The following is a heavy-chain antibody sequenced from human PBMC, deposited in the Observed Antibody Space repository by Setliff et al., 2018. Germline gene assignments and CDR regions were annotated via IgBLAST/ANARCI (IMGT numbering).Heavy chain of an antibody. V-gene: IGHV4-4*07. J-gene: IGHJ6*03. CDR3: ARDNRARHYMDV. D-gene: IGHD3-10*01. Sequence: SETLSLTCSVSGGSISSYFWNWVRQPAGKGLEWIGRIYSNENTNYNPSLKSRVTISVDTSKNQFSLNLSSVTAADTAVYYCARDNRARHYMDVWGKGTTVTVSS. CDR1: GGSISSYF. CDR2: IYSNENT.